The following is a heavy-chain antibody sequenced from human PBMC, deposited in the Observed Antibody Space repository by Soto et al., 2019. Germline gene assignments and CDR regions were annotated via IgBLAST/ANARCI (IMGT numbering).Heavy chain of an antibody. CDR3: AEVYGDTDYSYGMDV. D-gene: IGHD4-17*01. J-gene: IGHJ6*02. CDR2: IIPIFGTA. CDR1: GGTFSSYA. V-gene: IGHV1-69*13. Sequence: ASVKVSCKASGGTFSSYAISWVRQAPGQGLEWMGGIIPIFGTANYAQKFQGRVTITADESTSTAYMELSSLRSEDTAVYYCAEVYGDTDYSYGMDVWGQGTTVTVXS.